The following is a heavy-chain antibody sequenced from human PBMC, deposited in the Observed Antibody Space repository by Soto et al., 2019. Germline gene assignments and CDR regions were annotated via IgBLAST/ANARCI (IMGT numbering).Heavy chain of an antibody. CDR3: ARGTGGPYSGFDY. V-gene: IGHV3-33*01. CDR1: GFTFSSYG. J-gene: IGHJ4*02. D-gene: IGHD2-15*01. Sequence: GGSLRLSCAASGFTFSSYGMHWVRQAPGKGLEWVAVIWYDGSNKYYADSVKGRFTISRDNSKNTLYLQMNSLRAEDTAVYYCARGTGGPYSGFDYWGQGTLVTVSS. CDR2: IWYDGSNK.